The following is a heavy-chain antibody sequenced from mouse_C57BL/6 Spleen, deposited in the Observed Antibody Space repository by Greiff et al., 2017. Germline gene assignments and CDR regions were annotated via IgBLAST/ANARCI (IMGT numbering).Heavy chain of an antibody. J-gene: IGHJ1*03. D-gene: IGHD2-4*01. CDR1: GFTFSDYS. CDR2: INYDGSST. V-gene: IGHV5-16*01. CDR3: ARDGDYYWYFDV. Sequence: EVHLVESEGGLVQPGSSMKLSCTASGFTFSDYSMAWVRQVPEKGLEWVANINYDGSSTYYLDSLKSRFIISRDNAKNILYLQMSSLKSEDTATYYCARDGDYYWYFDVWGTGTTVTVSS.